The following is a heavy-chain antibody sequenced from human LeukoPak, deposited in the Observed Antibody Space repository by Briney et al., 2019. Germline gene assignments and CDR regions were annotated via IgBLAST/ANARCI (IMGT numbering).Heavy chain of an antibody. D-gene: IGHD3-10*01. CDR1: GFTFDDYA. CDR2: LSWNGATV. J-gene: IGHJ4*02. Sequence: GRSLRLSCAASGFTFDDYAMHWVRQAPGKGLEWVSGLSWNGATVGYANSVKGRFTISRDNTKNSLYLQMSSLKTEDTALYYCAKDIGIALRGATFENWGQGTLVTVSS. V-gene: IGHV3-9*01. CDR3: AKDIGIALRGATFEN.